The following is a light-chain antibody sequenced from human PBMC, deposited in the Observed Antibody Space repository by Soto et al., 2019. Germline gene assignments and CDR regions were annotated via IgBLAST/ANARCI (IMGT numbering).Light chain of an antibody. J-gene: IGLJ3*02. CDR2: GNS. V-gene: IGLV1-40*01. CDR1: SSNIGAGYD. CDR3: CSYAGSYTWV. Sequence: QSVLTQPPSVSGAPGQRVTISCTGSSSNIGAGYDVHWYQQLPGTAPKLLIYGNSNRPSGVPDRFSGSKSGTSASLAITGLQAEDEAEYYCCSYAGSYTWVFGGGTKLTVL.